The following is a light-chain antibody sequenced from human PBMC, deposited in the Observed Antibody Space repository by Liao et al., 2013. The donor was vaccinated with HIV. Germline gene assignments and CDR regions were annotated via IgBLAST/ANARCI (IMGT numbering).Light chain of an antibody. CDR1: KLNDKY. V-gene: IGLV3-1*01. Sequence: SYELTQPPSVSVSPGQTASITCSGDKLNDKYVYWYQQKPGQSPLMVIYQDNKRPSGIPERFSGSNSGNTATLTISRVEAGDEADYYCQVWDSSSDPLYVFGTGTKVTVL. CDR3: QVWDSSSDPLYV. J-gene: IGLJ1*01. CDR2: QDN.